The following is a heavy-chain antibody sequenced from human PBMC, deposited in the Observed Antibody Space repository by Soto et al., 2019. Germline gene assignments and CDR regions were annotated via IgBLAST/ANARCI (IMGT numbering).Heavy chain of an antibody. V-gene: IGHV4-59*01. D-gene: IGHD2-2*01. CDR1: GGSISSYY. CDR3: ARALDIVVVPAAMGNWFDP. J-gene: IGHJ5*02. CDR2: IYYSGST. Sequence: PSETLSLTCTVSGGSISSYYWSWIRQPPGKGLEWIGYIYYSGSTNYNPSLKSRVTISVDTSKNQFSLKLSSVTAADTAVYYCARALDIVVVPAAMGNWFDPWGQGTLVTVSS.